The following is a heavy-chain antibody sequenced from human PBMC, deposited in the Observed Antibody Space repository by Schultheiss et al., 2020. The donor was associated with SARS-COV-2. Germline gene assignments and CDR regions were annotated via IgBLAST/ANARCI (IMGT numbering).Heavy chain of an antibody. CDR2: ISGSGVST. CDR1: GFTFGDYA. D-gene: IGHD2-15*01. Sequence: GESLKISCTASGFTFGDYAMTWVRQAPGKGLEWVSAISGSGVSTYYADSVRGRFTISRDNSKTTLYLQMNSLRAEDTAVYYCARDPRDFYCSGGSCYILGSDYYYYGMDVWGQGTTVTVSS. CDR3: ARDPRDFYCSGGSCYILGSDYYYYGMDV. V-gene: IGHV3-23*01. J-gene: IGHJ6*02.